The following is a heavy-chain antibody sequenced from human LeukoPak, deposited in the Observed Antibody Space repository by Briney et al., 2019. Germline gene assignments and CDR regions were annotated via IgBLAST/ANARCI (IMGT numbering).Heavy chain of an antibody. D-gene: IGHD4-17*01. V-gene: IGHV3-30*18. CDR1: GFTFSSYG. CDR2: ISYDGSNK. J-gene: IGHJ4*02. CDR3: AKDQVLSTVTTVDY. Sequence: GRSLRLSCAASGFTFSSYGMHWVRQAPGKGLEWVAVISYDGSNKYYADSVKGRFTISRDNSKNTLYLQMNSLRAEDTAVYYCAKDQVLSTVTTVDYWGQGTLVTVSS.